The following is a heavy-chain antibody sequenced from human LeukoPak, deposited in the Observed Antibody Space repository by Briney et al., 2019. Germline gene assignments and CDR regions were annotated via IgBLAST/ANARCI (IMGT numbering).Heavy chain of an antibody. CDR1: GGSISSSSYY. CDR2: IYYSGST. CDR3: ARRGSSGWELFDY. V-gene: IGHV4-39*01. Sequence: SETLSLTCTVSGGSISSSSYYWGWIRQPPGKGLEWIGSIYYSGSTYYNPSLKSRVTISVDTSKNQFSLKLSSVTAADTAVYYCARRGSSGWELFDYWGQGTLVTVSS. J-gene: IGHJ4*02. D-gene: IGHD6-19*01.